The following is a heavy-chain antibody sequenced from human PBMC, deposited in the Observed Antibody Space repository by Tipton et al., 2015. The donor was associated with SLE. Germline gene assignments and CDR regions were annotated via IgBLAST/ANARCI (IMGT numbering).Heavy chain of an antibody. Sequence: TLSLTCTVSGGSISGFYLCWIRQPAGKGLEWIGRVYSSGSTIYNPSIKSRITLSLDTSKNQFSLRVNSATAADTAVYYCARGGGSYYDYWGQGTLVTVSS. CDR3: ARGGGSYYDY. V-gene: IGHV4-4*07. CDR1: GGSISGFY. J-gene: IGHJ4*02. CDR2: VYSSGST. D-gene: IGHD1-26*01.